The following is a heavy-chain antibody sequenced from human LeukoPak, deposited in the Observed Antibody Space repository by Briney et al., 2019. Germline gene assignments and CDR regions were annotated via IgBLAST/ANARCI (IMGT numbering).Heavy chain of an antibody. V-gene: IGHV3-30*03. CDR3: ARALGGAWYFDL. D-gene: IGHD3-10*01. Sequence: GGSLRLSCAASGFTFSPYGMHWVRQAPGKGLEWVAVISYDGSDKYYADSVKGRFTISRDNSKNTLYLQLNSLRAEDTAVYYCARALGGAWYFDLWGRGTVVTVSS. J-gene: IGHJ2*01. CDR1: GFTFSPYG. CDR2: ISYDGSDK.